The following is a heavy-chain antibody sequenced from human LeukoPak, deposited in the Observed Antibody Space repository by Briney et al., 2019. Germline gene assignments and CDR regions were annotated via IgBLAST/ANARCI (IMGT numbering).Heavy chain of an antibody. J-gene: IGHJ6*02. V-gene: IGHV3-23*01. CDR2: IYENGGTT. CDR1: GFTFRSHA. D-gene: IGHD6-13*01. CDR3: ARDPAAADLYYYYGMDV. Sequence: PGGSLRLSCVGSGFTFRSHAMSWVRQAPEKGLEFVSGIYENGGTTYYADSVKGRFTISRDNAKNSLYLQMNSLRDEDTAVYYCARDPAAADLYYYYGMDVWGQGTTVTVSS.